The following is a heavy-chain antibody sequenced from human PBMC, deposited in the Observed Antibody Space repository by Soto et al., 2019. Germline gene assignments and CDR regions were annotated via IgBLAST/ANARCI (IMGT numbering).Heavy chain of an antibody. CDR3: VKDLGNFYYYGMDV. V-gene: IGHV3-30*18. CDR2: MSYDGSNQ. Sequence: QVPLVESGGGVVQPGRSLRLSCAASGFTFRNYGMHWVRQAPGRGLEWVAVMSYDGSNQHYADSVKGRFTISRDNSKNALSLQMNSLSVEDTAVYYCVKDLGNFYYYGMDVWGQGTTVTVSS. J-gene: IGHJ6*02. D-gene: IGHD6-13*01. CDR1: GFTFRNYG.